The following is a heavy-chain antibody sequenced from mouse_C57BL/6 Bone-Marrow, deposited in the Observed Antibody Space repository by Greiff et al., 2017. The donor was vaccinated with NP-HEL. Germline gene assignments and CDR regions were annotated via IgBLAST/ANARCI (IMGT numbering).Heavy chain of an antibody. CDR3: ARSPVWLRRNYYAMDD. V-gene: IGHV3-8*01. D-gene: IGHD2-2*01. Sequence: DVQLQESGPGLAKPSQTLSLTCSVTGYSITSDYWNWIRKFPGNKLEYMGYISYSGSTSYNPSLKSRISITRDTSKNQYYLQLNSVTTEDTATYYCARSPVWLRRNYYAMDDGGQGTSVTVSS. J-gene: IGHJ4*01. CDR1: GYSITSDY. CDR2: ISYSGST.